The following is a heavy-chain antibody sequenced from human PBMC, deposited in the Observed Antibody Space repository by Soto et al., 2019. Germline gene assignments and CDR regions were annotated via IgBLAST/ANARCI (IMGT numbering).Heavy chain of an antibody. CDR3: ARTGYTSGWYKAAFDI. CDR1: RGSFSAYY. V-gene: IGHV4-34*01. Sequence: SETLSLTCAVYRGSFSAYYWSWIRQPPGKGLEWIGEINHSGSTNYNPSLKSRVTISVDTSKNQFSLKLSSVTAADTAVYYCARTGYTSGWYKAAFDIWGQGTMVTVSS. CDR2: INHSGST. J-gene: IGHJ3*02. D-gene: IGHD6-19*01.